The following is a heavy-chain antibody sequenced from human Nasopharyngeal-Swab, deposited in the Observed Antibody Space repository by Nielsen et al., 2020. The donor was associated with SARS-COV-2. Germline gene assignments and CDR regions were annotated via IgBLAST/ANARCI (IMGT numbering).Heavy chain of an antibody. J-gene: IGHJ6*02. CDR2: ISGSGGST. V-gene: IGHV3-23*01. Sequence: GESLKISCAASGFTFIIYAMSWVRQAPGKGLEWVSAISGSGGSTYYADSVKGRFTISRDNSKNTLYLQMNSLRAEDTAVYYCAKGGIFDDFWSGYYDYYYGMDVWGQGTTVTVSS. CDR3: AKGGIFDDFWSGYYDYYYGMDV. D-gene: IGHD3-3*01. CDR1: GFTFIIYA.